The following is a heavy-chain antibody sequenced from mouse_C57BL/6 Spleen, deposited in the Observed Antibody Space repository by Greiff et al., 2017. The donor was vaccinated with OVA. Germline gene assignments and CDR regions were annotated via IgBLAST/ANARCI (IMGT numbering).Heavy chain of an antibody. CDR2: ISSGSSTI. CDR3: ARLGYYGTAMDY. D-gene: IGHD1-1*01. V-gene: IGHV5-17*01. J-gene: IGHJ4*01. Sequence: EVKLVESGGGLVKPGGSLKLSCAASGFTFSDYGMHWVRQAPEKGLEWVAYISSGSSTIYYADTVKGRFTISSDNAKNTLFLQMTSLRSEDTAMYYCARLGYYGTAMDYWGQGTSVTVSS. CDR1: GFTFSDYG.